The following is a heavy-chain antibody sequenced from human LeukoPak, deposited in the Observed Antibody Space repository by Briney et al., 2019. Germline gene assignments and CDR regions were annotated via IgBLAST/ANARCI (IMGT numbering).Heavy chain of an antibody. D-gene: IGHD5-18*01. CDR1: GGSITSSTYY. CDR3: ARDYQGGYGDKTVDY. V-gene: IGHV4-39*07. CDR2: IYNSGST. J-gene: IGHJ4*02. Sequence: PSETLSLTCTVSGGSITSSTYYWGWIRQPPGKGLEWIGSIYNSGSTYYTPSLKSRVTISVDTSKNQFSLKLSSVTAADTAVYYCARDYQGGYGDKTVDYWGQGTLVTVSS.